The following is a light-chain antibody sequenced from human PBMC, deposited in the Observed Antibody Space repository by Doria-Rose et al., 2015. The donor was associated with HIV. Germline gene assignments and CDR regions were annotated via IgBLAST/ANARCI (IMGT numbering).Light chain of an antibody. CDR2: AAS. CDR3: QQSYSTPLT. J-gene: IGKJ4*01. CDR1: QSTGSF. Sequence: DIQVTQSPSSLSASVGDRVTITCRASQSTGSFLNWYQQKPGKAPKLLIYAASSLQNGVPSGFSGSESGTDFTLTISSLQPEDFATYFCQQSYSTPLTFGGGTKVEIK. V-gene: IGKV1-39*01.